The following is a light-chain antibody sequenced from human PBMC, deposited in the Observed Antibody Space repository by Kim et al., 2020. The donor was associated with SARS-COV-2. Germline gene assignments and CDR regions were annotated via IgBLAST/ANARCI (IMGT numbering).Light chain of an antibody. CDR1: SDSIATDY. V-gene: IGLV6-57*01. CDR2: EDN. CDR3: HSYDSNTQV. J-gene: IGLJ1*01. Sequence: GKTVTSSCTRSSDSIATDYVQWYQQRPGSTPTTVIYEDNKRPSGVPDRFSGSIDTSSNSASLTISGLKTEDEADYYCHSYDSNTQVFGAGTKVTVL.